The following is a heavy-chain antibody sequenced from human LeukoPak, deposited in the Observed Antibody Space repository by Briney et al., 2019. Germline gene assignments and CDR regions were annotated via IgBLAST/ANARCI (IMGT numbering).Heavy chain of an antibody. Sequence: GGSLRLSCAASGFTFSDYYMSWIRQAPGKGLEWVSYISSSGSTIYYADSEKGRFTISRGNAKNSLYLQMNSLRAEDTAVYYCARRRGYSYGYDFDYWGQGTLVTVSS. CDR1: GFTFSDYY. J-gene: IGHJ4*02. V-gene: IGHV3-11*04. CDR2: ISSSGSTI. D-gene: IGHD5-18*01. CDR3: ARRRGYSYGYDFDY.